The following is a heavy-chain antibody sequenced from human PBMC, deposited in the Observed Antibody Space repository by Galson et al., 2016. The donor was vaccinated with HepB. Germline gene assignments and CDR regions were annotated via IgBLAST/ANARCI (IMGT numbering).Heavy chain of an antibody. V-gene: IGHV3-23*01. D-gene: IGHD4-17*01. J-gene: IGHJ4*02. CDR3: AKGLTTVTTEVDY. Sequence: FLRLRCAASGFTFSIFALNWFRQAPGKGLEWVAGISDNGGSTYYVDSVKGRFTISRDNFKNMLYLQMNSLRAEGTAVYYCAKGLTTVTTEVDYWGQGTLVTVSS. CDR1: GFTFSIFA. CDR2: ISDNGGST.